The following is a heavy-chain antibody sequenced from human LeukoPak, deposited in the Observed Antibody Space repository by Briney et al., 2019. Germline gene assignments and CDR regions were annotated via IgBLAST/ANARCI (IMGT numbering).Heavy chain of an antibody. CDR1: GFTFSNAW. V-gene: IGHV3-15*01. Sequence: GGSLRLSCAASGFTFSNAWMSWVRQAPGKGLEWVGRIKSKTDGGTTDYAAPVKGRFTISRDDSKNTLYLQMNSLKTEDTAVYYCTGYYYDSSGRRYYIDVWGKGTTVTISS. CDR3: TGYYYDSSGRRYYIDV. J-gene: IGHJ6*03. D-gene: IGHD3-22*01. CDR2: IKSKTDGGTT.